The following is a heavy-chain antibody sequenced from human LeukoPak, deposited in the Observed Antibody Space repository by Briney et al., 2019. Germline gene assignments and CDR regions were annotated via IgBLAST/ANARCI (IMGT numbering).Heavy chain of an antibody. CDR3: ARVMAVAEYYYYYMDV. D-gene: IGHD6-19*01. Sequence: SETLSLTCAVYGGSFSGYYWSWIRQPPGKGLEWIGEINHSGSTNYNPSLKSRVTISVDTSKNQFSLKLSSVTAADTAVYYCARVMAVAEYYYYYMDVWGKGTTVTISS. J-gene: IGHJ6*03. V-gene: IGHV4-34*01. CDR1: GGSFSGYY. CDR2: INHSGST.